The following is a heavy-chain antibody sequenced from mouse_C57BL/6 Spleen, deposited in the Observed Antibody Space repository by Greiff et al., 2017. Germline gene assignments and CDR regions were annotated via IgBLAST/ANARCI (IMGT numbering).Heavy chain of an antibody. CDR2: IDPSDSYT. D-gene: IGHD2-5*01. J-gene: IGHJ2*01. V-gene: IGHV1-69*01. Sequence: QVQLQQPGAELVMPGASVKLSCKASGYTFTSYWMHWVKQRPGQGLEWIGEIDPSDSYTNYNQKFKGKSTLTVDKSSSTAYMQLSSLTSEDSAVYYCAREGYSNPLDYWGQGTTLTVSS. CDR1: GYTFTSYW. CDR3: AREGYSNPLDY.